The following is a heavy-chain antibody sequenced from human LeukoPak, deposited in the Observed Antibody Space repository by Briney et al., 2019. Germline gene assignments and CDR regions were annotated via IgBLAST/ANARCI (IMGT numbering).Heavy chain of an antibody. CDR2: SYYSGST. Sequence: SETLSLTCTVSGGSTYSGDYYWSWIRQPPGKGLEWIGYSYYSGSTYYNPSLKSRVRISVDTSKNQFSLKLTSVTAADTAVYYCARGQAIVRGVIESFDNWGQGTLVTVSS. D-gene: IGHD3-10*01. CDR3: ARGQAIVRGVIESFDN. J-gene: IGHJ4*02. CDR1: GGSTYSGDYY. V-gene: IGHV4-30-4*01.